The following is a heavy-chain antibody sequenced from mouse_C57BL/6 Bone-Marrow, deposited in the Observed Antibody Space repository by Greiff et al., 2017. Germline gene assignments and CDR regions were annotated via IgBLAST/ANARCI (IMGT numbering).Heavy chain of an antibody. J-gene: IGHJ4*01. CDR3: ARYLTTVVAPKNYAMGY. CDR2: IYPRSGNT. D-gene: IGHD1-1*01. Sequence: VQLQQSGAELARPGASVKLSCKASGYTFTSYGISWVKQRTGQGLEWIGEIYPRSGNTYYNEKFKGKATLTADKSSSTAYMELRSLTSEDSAVYFCARYLTTVVAPKNYAMGYWGQRTSVTGSS. V-gene: IGHV1-81*01. CDR1: GYTFTSYG.